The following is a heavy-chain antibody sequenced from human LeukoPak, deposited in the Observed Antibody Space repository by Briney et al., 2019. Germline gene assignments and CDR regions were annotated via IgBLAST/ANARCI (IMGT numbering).Heavy chain of an antibody. J-gene: IGHJ5*02. V-gene: IGHV4-61*02. CDR3: AKSQWEFSPGYFDP. CDR1: GGSISSGSYY. Sequence: PSETLSLTCTVSGGSISSGSYYWSWIRQPAGKGLEWIGRIYSSGSTTYNPSLKSRVTLSLDTSKNQFSLKVSSVIAADTAVYYCAKSQWEFSPGYFDPWGQGILVTVSS. D-gene: IGHD1-26*01. CDR2: IYSSGST.